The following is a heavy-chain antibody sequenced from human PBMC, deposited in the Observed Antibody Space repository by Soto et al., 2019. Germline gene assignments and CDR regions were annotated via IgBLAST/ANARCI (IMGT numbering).Heavy chain of an antibody. CDR3: ARDRSSSWLRDWFDP. Sequence: QVQLVQSGAEVKKPGASVKVSCKASGYTFTSYGISWVRQAPGQGLEWMGWISAYNGNTNYAQKLQGRVTMTTDTYTCTAYMELRSLRSDDTAVYYCARDRSSSWLRDWFDPWGQGTLVTVSS. J-gene: IGHJ5*02. CDR1: GYTFTSYG. D-gene: IGHD6-13*01. V-gene: IGHV1-18*01. CDR2: ISAYNGNT.